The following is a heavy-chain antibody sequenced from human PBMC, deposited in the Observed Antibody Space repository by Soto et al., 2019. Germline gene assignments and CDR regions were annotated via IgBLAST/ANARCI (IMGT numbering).Heavy chain of an antibody. Sequence: QVQLVQSGAEVKKPGASVKVSCKSSGYTFSMSGISWVRQAPGQGLEWMGWISGYNGNTNYEQKFQDRVTMTTDTPTNTAYMELRSLMSADTAVYYCACEGPRPYYYSGMDVWGQGTTGTVSS. CDR1: GYTFSMSG. V-gene: IGHV1-18*01. CDR2: ISGYNGNT. CDR3: ACEGPRPYYYSGMDV. J-gene: IGHJ6*02.